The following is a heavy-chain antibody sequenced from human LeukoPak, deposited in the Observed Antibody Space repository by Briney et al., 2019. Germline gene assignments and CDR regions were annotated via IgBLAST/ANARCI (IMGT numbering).Heavy chain of an antibody. V-gene: IGHV3-74*01. Sequence: GGSLRLSCAPSGFTFSKYWMLWVCHAPGKGLGSVSRIDTDGTATTYAASVKGRFTASRANADNTMFLQMNSVREEDTAVYYSATKQRLAPPAVSWGQGTPVTASS. J-gene: IGHJ5*02. CDR2: IDTDGTAT. CDR3: ATKQRLAPPAVS. CDR1: GFTFSKYW. D-gene: IGHD6-19*01.